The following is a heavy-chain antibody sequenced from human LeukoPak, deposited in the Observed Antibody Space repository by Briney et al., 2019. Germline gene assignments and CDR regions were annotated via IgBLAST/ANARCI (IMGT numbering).Heavy chain of an antibody. D-gene: IGHD1-26*01. CDR1: GGSISSYY. J-gene: IGHJ5*02. CDR2: IYTSGST. CDR3: GRDQLSGSYSPWFDP. Sequence: SETLSLTCTVSGGSISSYYWSWIRQPAGKGLEWIGRIYTSGSTNYNPSLKSRVTMSVDTSKNQFSLKLSSVTAADTAVYYCGRDQLSGSYSPWFDPWGQGTLVAVSS. V-gene: IGHV4-4*07.